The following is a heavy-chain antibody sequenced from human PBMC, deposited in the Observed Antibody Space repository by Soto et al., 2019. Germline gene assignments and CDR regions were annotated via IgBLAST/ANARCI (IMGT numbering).Heavy chain of an antibody. CDR2: IFIDGST. CDR3: ARDGGSGTALAGTQDHYYYYGMDV. V-gene: IGHV3-53*01. D-gene: IGHD6-19*01. J-gene: IGHJ6*02. Sequence: GGSLRLSCGASGFTVSGNSLSWVRQAPGKGLEWVSYIFIDGSTYYADSVRGRFTISRDNSKNTLYLQMNNLRAEDTAVYYCARDGGSGTALAGTQDHYYYYGMDVWGQGTTVTVSS. CDR1: GFTVSGNS.